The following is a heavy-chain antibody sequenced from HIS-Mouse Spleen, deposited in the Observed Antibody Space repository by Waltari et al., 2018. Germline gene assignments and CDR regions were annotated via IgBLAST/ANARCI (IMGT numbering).Heavy chain of an antibody. V-gene: IGHV4-34*01. CDR2: SNHSGST. D-gene: IGHD3-22*01. CDR3: ARLLHYYDSSGYYDAFDI. J-gene: IGHJ3*02. CDR1: GGSFSGYY. Sequence: QVQLQQWGAGLLKPSETLSLTCAVYGGSFSGYYWSWIRQPPGKGLEWIGESNHSGSTNYNPSLKSRVTISVDTSKNQFSLKLSSVTAADTAVYYCARLLHYYDSSGYYDAFDIWGQGTMVTVSS.